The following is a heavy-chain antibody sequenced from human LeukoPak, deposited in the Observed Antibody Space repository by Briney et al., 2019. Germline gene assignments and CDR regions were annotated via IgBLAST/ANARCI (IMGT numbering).Heavy chain of an antibody. J-gene: IGHJ4*02. CDR2: IAVYNGDT. V-gene: IGHV1-18*04. D-gene: IGHD3-22*01. CDR1: GYTFTGYY. CDR3: ARGGRYYDSSGKRIDY. Sequence: GASVKVSCKASGYTFTGYYMHWVRQAPGQGLEWLGWIAVYNGDTNYAQKFQGRVTLTTDTSTNTAYMELTSLTSDDTAVYYCARGGRYYDSSGKRIDYWGQGTLVTVSS.